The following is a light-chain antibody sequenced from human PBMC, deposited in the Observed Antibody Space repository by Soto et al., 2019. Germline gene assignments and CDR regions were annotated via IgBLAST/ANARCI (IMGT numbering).Light chain of an antibody. Sequence: QSALTQPASVSGSPGQSITISCTGTTSDVGRCNYVSWHQQHPGKAPKLLIFDVSNRPSGVSDRFSGSKSGNTASLTISGLQAEDEADYYCNSYTTGTTWVFGGGTKLTVL. CDR3: NSYTTGTTWV. CDR2: DVS. J-gene: IGLJ3*02. V-gene: IGLV2-14*01. CDR1: TSDVGRCNY.